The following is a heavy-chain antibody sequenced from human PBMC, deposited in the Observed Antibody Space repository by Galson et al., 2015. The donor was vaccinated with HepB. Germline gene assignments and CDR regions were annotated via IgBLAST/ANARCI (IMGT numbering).Heavy chain of an antibody. J-gene: IGHJ4*03. D-gene: IGHD3-16*01. CDR1: GFSLSSNGMC. CDR2: IDWDDDK. V-gene: IGHV2-70*01. Sequence: PALVKPTQTLTLTCSFSGFSLSSNGMCVGWIRQPPGKALEWLAVIDWDDDKYYNTSLETRLAISKDTSKTQVVLTMTNMDPVDTATYYCARMINHYGFFDYWGQGTLVTVSS. CDR3: ARMINHYGFFDY.